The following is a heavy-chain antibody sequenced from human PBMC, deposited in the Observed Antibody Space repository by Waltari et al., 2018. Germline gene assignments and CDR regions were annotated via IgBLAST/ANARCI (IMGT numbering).Heavy chain of an antibody. Sequence: QVQLQESGPGLVKPSQTLSLTCTVSGGSISSGSYYWSWIRQPAGKGLEWIGRIYTSGSTNYNPSLKSRVTISVDTSKNQFSLNLSSVTAADTAVYYCARGGQQIGYYYYYMDVWGKGTTVTVSS. D-gene: IGHD6-13*01. CDR1: GGSISSGSYY. J-gene: IGHJ6*03. CDR3: ARGGQQIGYYYYYMDV. CDR2: IYTSGST. V-gene: IGHV4-61*02.